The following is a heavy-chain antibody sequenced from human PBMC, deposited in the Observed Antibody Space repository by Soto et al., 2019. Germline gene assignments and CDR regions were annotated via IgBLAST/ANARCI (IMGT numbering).Heavy chain of an antibody. Sequence: ASVKVSCKASGYTFTGYYMHWVRQAPGQGLEWMGWINPNSGGTNYAQKFQGRVTMTRDTSISTAYMELSRLRSDDTAVHYCARDGEIEQWLVPDYYYGMDVWGQGTTVTVSS. J-gene: IGHJ6*02. D-gene: IGHD6-19*01. CDR1: GYTFTGYY. CDR2: INPNSGGT. V-gene: IGHV1-2*02. CDR3: ARDGEIEQWLVPDYYYGMDV.